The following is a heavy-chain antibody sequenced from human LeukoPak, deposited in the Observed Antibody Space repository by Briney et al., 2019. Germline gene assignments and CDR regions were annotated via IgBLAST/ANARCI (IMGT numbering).Heavy chain of an antibody. V-gene: IGHV3-30*02. J-gene: IGHJ4*02. Sequence: GGSLRLSCAASGLTFSSYDMHWVRQAPGKGLEWAAFIRYDGSNKYYADSVKGRFTISRDDSKNTLYLQINSLRAEDTAVYYCAIPTPSSSWHTHSWGQGTLVTVSS. CDR1: GLTFSSYD. D-gene: IGHD6-13*01. CDR3: AIPTPSSSWHTHS. CDR2: IRYDGSNK.